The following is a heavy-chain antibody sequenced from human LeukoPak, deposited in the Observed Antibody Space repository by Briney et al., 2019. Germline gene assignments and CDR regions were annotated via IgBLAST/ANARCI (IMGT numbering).Heavy chain of an antibody. V-gene: IGHV3-11*06. D-gene: IGHD3-10*01. Sequence: GGSLRLSCAASGFTFSDYYMSWIRQAPGKGLEWISYISSSSSYTNYADSVKGRFTISRDNAKNSLYLQMNSLRAEDTAVYYCARLGVRGSFDYWGQGTLVTVSS. CDR1: GFTFSDYY. CDR3: ARLGVRGSFDY. J-gene: IGHJ4*02. CDR2: ISSSSSYT.